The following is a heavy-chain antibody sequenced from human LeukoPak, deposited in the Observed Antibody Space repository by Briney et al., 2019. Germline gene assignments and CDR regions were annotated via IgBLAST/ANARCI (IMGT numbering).Heavy chain of an antibody. D-gene: IGHD3-22*01. V-gene: IGHV4-39*01. J-gene: IGHJ3*02. CDR3: ARGPYSYDSSGAFDI. Sequence: SETLSLTCTVSGGSISSSSYYWGWIRQPPGKGLEWIGSIHYSGSTDYNSTLKSRVTISVDTSKNQFSLKLSSVTAADTAVYFCARGPYSYDSSGAFDIWGQGTMVTVSS. CDR2: IHYSGST. CDR1: GGSISSSSYY.